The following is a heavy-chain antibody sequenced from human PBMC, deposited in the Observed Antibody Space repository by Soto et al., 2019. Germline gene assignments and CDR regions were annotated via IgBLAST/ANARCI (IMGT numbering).Heavy chain of an antibody. CDR3: ARGGGYVLLWHQ. D-gene: IGHD3-10*01. CDR2: IYYSGST. J-gene: IGHJ4*02. Sequence: SETLSLTCTVSGGSISSYYWSWVRQPPGKELQYIGYIYYSGSTNYNPSLKSRVTISVDTSKNQFSLKLSSVTAADTAVYYCARGGGYVLLWHQWGQGTLVTVSS. V-gene: IGHV4-59*12. CDR1: GGSISSYY.